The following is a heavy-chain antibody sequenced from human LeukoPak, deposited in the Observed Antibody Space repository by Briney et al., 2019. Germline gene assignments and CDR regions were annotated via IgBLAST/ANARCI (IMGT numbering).Heavy chain of an antibody. Sequence: GGTLRLSCAASGFTFCSYDMHWVPQATGKGREWVSRLGAAGETYYPGSVKGRFTTSRENPKSSVYLQINSLRAGKTAVYYCARAGGSGWYAFDIWGQGTMVTVSS. V-gene: IGHV3-13*04. CDR3: ARAGGSGWYAFDI. CDR1: GFTFCSYD. CDR2: LGAAGET. D-gene: IGHD6-19*01. J-gene: IGHJ3*02.